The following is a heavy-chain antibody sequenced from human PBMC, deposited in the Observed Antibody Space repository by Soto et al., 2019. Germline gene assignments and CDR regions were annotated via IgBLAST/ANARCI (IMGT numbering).Heavy chain of an antibody. Sequence: PSETLSLTCAVYGGSFSGYYWSWIRQPPGKGLEWIGEINHSGSTNYNPSLKSRVTISVDTSKNQFSLKLSSVTAADTAVYYCARGVCDFWSGFRPLGFCWFDPWGQGTLVTVSS. V-gene: IGHV4-34*01. CDR2: INHSGST. CDR1: GGSFSGYY. D-gene: IGHD3-3*01. J-gene: IGHJ5*02. CDR3: ARGVCDFWSGFRPLGFCWFDP.